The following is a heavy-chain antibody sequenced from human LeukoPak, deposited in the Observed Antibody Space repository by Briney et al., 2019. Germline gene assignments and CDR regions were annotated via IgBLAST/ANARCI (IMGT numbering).Heavy chain of an antibody. J-gene: IGHJ4*02. V-gene: IGHV1-69*06. CDR3: ARGRKIVGATNFDY. D-gene: IGHD1-26*01. CDR2: IIPIFGTA. CDR1: GGTFSSYA. Sequence: GASVKVSCKASGGTFSSYAISWVRQAPGQGLEWMGGIIPIFGTANYAQKFQGRVTITADKSTSTAYMEPSSLRSEDTAVYYCARGRKIVGATNFDYWGQGTLVTVSS.